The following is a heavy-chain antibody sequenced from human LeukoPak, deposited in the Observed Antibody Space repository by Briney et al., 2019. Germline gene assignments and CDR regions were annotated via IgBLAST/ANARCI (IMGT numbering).Heavy chain of an antibody. V-gene: IGHV3-30*04. CDR1: GFTFTTFA. Sequence: GRSLRLSCAASGFTFTTFAVHWVRQAPGKGLEWVAVLSYDGSNKYYADSVKGRFTISRDNSKNTLYLQMNSLRAEDTAVYFCARGGYGSGTYPPYFYGMDVWGQGTTVTVSS. D-gene: IGHD3-10*01. CDR2: LSYDGSNK. J-gene: IGHJ6*02. CDR3: ARGGYGSGTYPPYFYGMDV.